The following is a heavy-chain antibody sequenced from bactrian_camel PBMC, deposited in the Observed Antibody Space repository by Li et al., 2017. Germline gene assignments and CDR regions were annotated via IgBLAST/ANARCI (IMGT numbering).Heavy chain of an antibody. D-gene: IGHD8*01. V-gene: IGHV3S20*01. CDR3: ARGGSGCLVASQYRY. Sequence: QLVESGGGSVQAGESLRLSCSASTYTGSRDYMGWFRQAPGKEREGIACIKPRGNLGYARSAEGRFTISRDNARNTLYLQMDGLKPEDTGTYYCARGGSGCLVASQYRYWGRGTQVTVS. CDR1: TYTGSRDY. J-gene: IGHJ4*01. CDR2: IKPRGNL.